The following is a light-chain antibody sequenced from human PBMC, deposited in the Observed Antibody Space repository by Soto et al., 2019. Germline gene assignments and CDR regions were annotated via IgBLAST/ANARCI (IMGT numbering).Light chain of an antibody. V-gene: IGKV3-20*01. CDR3: QQCGSSPRT. CDR1: QSVSSSY. J-gene: IGKJ1*01. Sequence: EIVLTQSPGTLSLSPGERATLSCRASQSVSSSYLAWYQQKPGQTPRLLSYGASSRATGIPDRFSGGGSGTDFTLTISRLEPEDFAVYYCQQCGSSPRTFGQGTKVEIK. CDR2: GAS.